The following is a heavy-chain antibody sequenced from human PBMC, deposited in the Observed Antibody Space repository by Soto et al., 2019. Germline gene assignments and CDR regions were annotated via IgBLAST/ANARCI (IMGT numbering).Heavy chain of an antibody. CDR2: ISANNGDT. V-gene: IGHV1-18*04. CDR1: GDTFTGYY. D-gene: IGHD6-13*01. J-gene: IGHJ4*02. Sequence: ASVKVSCKASGDTFTGYYMHWVRQAPGQGLEWMGWISANNGDTNYAQKLQGRVTMTTDTSTSTAYMELRSLRSDDTAVYYCVRDRGWQQLADPNFDYWGQGTLVTVSS. CDR3: VRDRGWQQLADPNFDY.